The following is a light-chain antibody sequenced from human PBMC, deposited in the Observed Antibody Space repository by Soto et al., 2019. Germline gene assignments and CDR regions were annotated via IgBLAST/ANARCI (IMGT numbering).Light chain of an antibody. CDR3: VSFAGGTYV. Sequence: QSALPQPPSASGSPGQSVTISCTGTSSHVGAYIFVSWYQQHPGKAPKLMVYDVNRRPPGVPDRFFGSKSGNTASLTVSGLQAKDEADYYCVSFAGGTYVFGTGTKVTVL. CDR2: DVN. CDR1: SSHVGAYIF. J-gene: IGLJ1*01. V-gene: IGLV2-8*01.